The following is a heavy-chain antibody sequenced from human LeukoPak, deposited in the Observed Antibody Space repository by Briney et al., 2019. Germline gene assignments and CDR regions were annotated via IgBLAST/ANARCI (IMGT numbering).Heavy chain of an antibody. CDR3: AQEAGYSSGWDFDY. CDR2: IYWNDDK. CDR1: GFSLSTTGVG. Sequence: SGPTLVNPTQTLTLTCTFSGFSLSTTGVGVGWIRQPPGKALEWLALIYWNDDKRYSPSLKSKFTITKDTSKNQVVLTMTNMDPVDTATYYRAQEAGYSSGWDFDYWGQGTLVTVPS. V-gene: IGHV2-5*01. J-gene: IGHJ4*02. D-gene: IGHD6-19*01.